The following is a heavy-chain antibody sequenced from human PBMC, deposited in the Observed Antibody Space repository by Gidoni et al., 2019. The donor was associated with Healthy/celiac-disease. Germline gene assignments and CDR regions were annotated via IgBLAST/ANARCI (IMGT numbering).Heavy chain of an antibody. Sequence: QVQLQESGPGLVKPSQTLSLPCPVSGGSISSGSYYWRWIRQPAGKGLAWIGRSYTSGSTNYNPSLKSRVTISVDTSKNQFSLKLSSVTAADTAVYYCARVLPMATIGDWYFDLWGRGTLVTVSS. J-gene: IGHJ2*01. D-gene: IGHD5-12*01. CDR3: ARVLPMATIGDWYFDL. CDR1: GGSISSGSYY. V-gene: IGHV4-61*02. CDR2: SYTSGST.